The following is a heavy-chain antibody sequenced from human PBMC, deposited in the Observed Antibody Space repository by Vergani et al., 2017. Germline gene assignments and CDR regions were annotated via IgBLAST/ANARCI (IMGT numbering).Heavy chain of an antibody. Sequence: QVQLVESGGGGVQPGRSLRLSCAASGFTFSSYAMHWVRQAPGKGLEWVAVISYDGSNKYYADSVKGRFTISRDNSKNTLYLQMNSLRAEDTAVYYCARDPDSSSSYYYYMDVWGKGTTVTVSS. J-gene: IGHJ6*03. V-gene: IGHV3-30-3*01. CDR3: ARDPDSSSSYYYYMDV. CDR1: GFTFSSYA. CDR2: ISYDGSNK. D-gene: IGHD6-6*01.